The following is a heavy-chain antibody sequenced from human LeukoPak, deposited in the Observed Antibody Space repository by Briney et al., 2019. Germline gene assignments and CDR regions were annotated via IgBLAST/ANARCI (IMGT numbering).Heavy chain of an antibody. V-gene: IGHV4-59*11. Sequence: SETLSLTCTVSGGSISSHYWNWIRQPPGKGLEWIAYIFYSGSTNYNPSLRNRVTISVDTSNNQFSLKLSSETCASTAVYHCARVPYSSGWSHFDLWGRGTLVTVSS. J-gene: IGHJ2*01. CDR1: GGSISSHY. D-gene: IGHD6-19*01. CDR3: ARVPYSSGWSHFDL. CDR2: IFYSGST.